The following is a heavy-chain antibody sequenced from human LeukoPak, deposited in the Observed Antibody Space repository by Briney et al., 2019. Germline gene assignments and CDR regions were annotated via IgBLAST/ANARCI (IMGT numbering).Heavy chain of an antibody. V-gene: IGHV1-2*02. CDR1: GYTFTGYY. CDR3: ATHTMVRGVIFDY. Sequence: ASVKVSCKASGYTFTGYYMHWVRQPPGQGLEWMGWINPNSGGTNYAQKFQGRVTMTRDTSISTAYMELSRLRSDDTAVYYCATHTMVRGVIFDYWGQGTLVTVSS. CDR2: INPNSGGT. J-gene: IGHJ4*02. D-gene: IGHD3-10*01.